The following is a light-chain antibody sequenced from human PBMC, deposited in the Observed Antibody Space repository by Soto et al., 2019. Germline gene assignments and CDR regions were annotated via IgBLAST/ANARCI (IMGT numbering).Light chain of an antibody. J-gene: IGKJ4*01. V-gene: IGKV1-8*01. CDR1: QGISSY. CDR3: KQYYSYPST. Sequence: AIRMTQSPSSFSASTGDRVTITCRASQGISSYLAWYQQKPGKAPKLLIYAASTLQSGVQSRFSGSGSGTDFTLTIRCLQSEDFATYYCKQYYSYPSTFGGGTKVDIK. CDR2: AAS.